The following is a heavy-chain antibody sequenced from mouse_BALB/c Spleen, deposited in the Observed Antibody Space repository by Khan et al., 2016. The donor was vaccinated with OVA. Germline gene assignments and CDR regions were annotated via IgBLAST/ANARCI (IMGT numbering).Heavy chain of an antibody. J-gene: IGHJ4*01. Sequence: IQLVQSGPELKKPGETVKISCKASGYTFTNYGMNWVKQSPGKALKWMGWINTYTGEPTYADDFKGRFAFSLETSASTAYLQINDLKNEDTATYFCARPPYFSYTLDHWGQGTSVTVSS. CDR3: ARPPYFSYTLDH. CDR1: GYTFTNYG. D-gene: IGHD2-10*01. CDR2: INTYTGEP. V-gene: IGHV9-3-1*01.